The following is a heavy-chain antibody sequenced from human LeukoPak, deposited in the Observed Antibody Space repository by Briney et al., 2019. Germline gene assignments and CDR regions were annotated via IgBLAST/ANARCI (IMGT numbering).Heavy chain of an antibody. Sequence: GASVKVSCKASGGTFSSYDISWVRQAPGQGLEWMGGIIPMFGTASYAQKFQGRVTMTRDTSTSTVYMELSSLRSEDTAVYYCARDNSGGSTWWFDPWGQGTLVTVSS. CDR1: GGTFSSYD. CDR2: IIPMFGTA. CDR3: ARDNSGGSTWWFDP. D-gene: IGHD2-15*01. V-gene: IGHV1-69*05. J-gene: IGHJ5*02.